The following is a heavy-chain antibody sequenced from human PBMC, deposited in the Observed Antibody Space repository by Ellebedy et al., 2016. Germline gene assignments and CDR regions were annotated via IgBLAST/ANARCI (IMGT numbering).Heavy chain of an antibody. D-gene: IGHD3-10*01. Sequence: SETLSLTCTVSGGSISSYYWSWIRQPPGKGLEWIGYIYYSGSTNYNPSLKSRITISVDTSKNQFSLKLSSVTAADTAVYYWARGLPYGLPWYFDLWGRGTLVTVSS. CDR1: GGSISSYY. CDR2: IYYSGST. V-gene: IGHV4-59*08. CDR3: ARGLPYGLPWYFDL. J-gene: IGHJ2*01.